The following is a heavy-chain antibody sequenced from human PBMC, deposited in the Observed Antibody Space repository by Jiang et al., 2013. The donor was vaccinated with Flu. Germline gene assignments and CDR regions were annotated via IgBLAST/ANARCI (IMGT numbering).Heavy chain of an antibody. D-gene: IGHD3-10*01. CDR1: GGSISSYY. Sequence: PGLVKPSETLSLTCTVSGGSISSYYWSWIRQSPGKGLEWIGYIYYSGSTNYNPSLKSRVTISVDTSKNQFSLKLSSVTAADTAVYYCARRDGSGSYLYYYYGMDVWGQGTTVTVSS. CDR3: ARRDGSGSYLYYYYGMDV. V-gene: IGHV4-59*08. CDR2: IYYSGST. J-gene: IGHJ6*02.